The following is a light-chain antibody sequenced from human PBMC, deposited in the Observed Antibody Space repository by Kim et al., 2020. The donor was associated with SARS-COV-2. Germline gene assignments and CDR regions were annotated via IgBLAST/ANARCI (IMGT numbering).Light chain of an antibody. CDR1: QDIRSL. J-gene: IGKJ4*01. V-gene: IGKV1-12*01. Sequence: SVGDRVTITCRASQDIRSLLALYQPKPGKAPNLLIYGASSLQSGVPSRFSVSGSGTDFTLTISSLQPEDFATYYCQQANSFLPLTFGGGTKVDIK. CDR3: QQANSFLPLT. CDR2: GAS.